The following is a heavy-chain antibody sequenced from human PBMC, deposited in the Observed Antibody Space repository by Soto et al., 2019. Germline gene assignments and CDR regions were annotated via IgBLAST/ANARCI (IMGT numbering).Heavy chain of an antibody. D-gene: IGHD6-13*01. Sequence: GGSLRLSCAASGFTFSNYDMSWVRQAPGKGLEWVSTISSSDGSTYYGDSVKGRFTISRDNSKNALYLQVNSLRVEDTAIYYCTFPGIASSVKTGFDYWGQGTLVTV. V-gene: IGHV3-23*01. CDR1: GFTFSNYD. CDR3: TFPGIASSVKTGFDY. J-gene: IGHJ4*02. CDR2: ISSSDGST.